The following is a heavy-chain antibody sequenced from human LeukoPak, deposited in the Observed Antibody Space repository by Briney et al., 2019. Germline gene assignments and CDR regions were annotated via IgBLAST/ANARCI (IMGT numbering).Heavy chain of an antibody. CDR2: IRSKTYGGAT. J-gene: IGHJ5*02. CDR3: TRAYYDVLPGDR. V-gene: IGHV3-49*04. D-gene: IGHD3-9*01. Sequence: PGGSLRLSCSASGFTFGDYAMSWVRQDPGKGLEWVGFIRSKTYGGATEYVASVKGRFTISRDDSKSIAYLQMNSLKTEDTAMYYCTRAYYDVLPGDRWGQGTLVTVSS. CDR1: GFTFGDYA.